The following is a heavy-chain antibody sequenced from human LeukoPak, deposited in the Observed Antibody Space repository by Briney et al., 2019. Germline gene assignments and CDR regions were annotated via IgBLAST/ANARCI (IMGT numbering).Heavy chain of an antibody. CDR2: IRYDGSNK. J-gene: IGHJ4*02. CDR1: GFTFSSYG. D-gene: IGHD2-2*01. CDR3: ARTGPTGYCSSTSCYGTKCYFDY. V-gene: IGHV3-30*02. Sequence: GGSLRLSCAASGFTFSSYGMHWVRQAPGKGLEWVAFIRYDGSNKYYADSVKGRFTISRDNSKNTLYLQMNSLRAEDTAVYYCARTGPTGYCSSTSCYGTKCYFDYWGQGTLVTVSS.